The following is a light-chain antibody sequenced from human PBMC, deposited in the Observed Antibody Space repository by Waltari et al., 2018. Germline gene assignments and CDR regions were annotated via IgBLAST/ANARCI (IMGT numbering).Light chain of an antibody. CDR1: QGISTS. V-gene: IGKV1-39*01. J-gene: IGKJ1*01. Sequence: DIQMTQSPYSLSASVGDRVTIACRASQGISTSLNWYQQKEGKAPKALIFAASNLQSGVPSRFSGSGSGTDFTLTISNLQPEDFATYVCQQNYDTPWTFGQGTKVEIE. CDR3: QQNYDTPWT. CDR2: AAS.